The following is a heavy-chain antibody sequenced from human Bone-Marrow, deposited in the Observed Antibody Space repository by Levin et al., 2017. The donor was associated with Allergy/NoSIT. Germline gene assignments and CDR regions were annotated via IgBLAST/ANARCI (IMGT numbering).Heavy chain of an antibody. J-gene: IGHJ4*02. V-gene: IGHV1-69*06. CDR1: GGTFSSYA. CDR2: IIPIFGTA. CDR3: ARSEGGNWNYTGFDY. Sequence: KISCKASGGTFSSYAISWVRQAPGQGLEWMGGIIPIFGTANYAQKFQGRVTITADKSTSTAYMELSSLRSEDTAVYYCARSEGGNWNYTGFDYWGQGTLVTVSS. D-gene: IGHD1-7*01.